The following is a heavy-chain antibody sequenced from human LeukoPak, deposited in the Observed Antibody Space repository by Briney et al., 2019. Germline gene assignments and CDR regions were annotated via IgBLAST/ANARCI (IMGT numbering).Heavy chain of an antibody. CDR3: AKNSLPGTSWCFDP. V-gene: IGHV3-30*18. CDR1: GFTFSSYA. Sequence: PGGSLRLSCAASGFTFSSYAMHWVRQTPGKGLEWVTLISFDGSEKYYADSVKGRFTISRDNSKNTLYLQMNSLRPEDTAVYYCAKNSLPGTSWCFDPWGQGTLVTVSS. D-gene: IGHD6-13*01. J-gene: IGHJ5*02. CDR2: ISFDGSEK.